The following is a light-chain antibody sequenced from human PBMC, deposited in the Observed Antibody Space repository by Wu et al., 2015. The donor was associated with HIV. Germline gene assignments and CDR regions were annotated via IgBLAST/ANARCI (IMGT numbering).Light chain of an antibody. V-gene: IGKV1-5*03. CDR1: QSISTL. J-gene: IGKJ1*01. Sequence: DIQMTQSPSSLSASVGDRVTITCRASQSISTLLAWYQQKPGEAPKLLIYKASSLQSGVPSRFSGSGSGTEFTLTISSLQPDDFATYYCQQYNSYGTFGQGTKVEIK. CDR2: KAS. CDR3: QQYNSYGT.